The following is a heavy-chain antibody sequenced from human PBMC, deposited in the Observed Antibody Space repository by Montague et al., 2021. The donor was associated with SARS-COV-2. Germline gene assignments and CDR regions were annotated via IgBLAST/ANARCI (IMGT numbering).Heavy chain of an antibody. Sequence: SETLSLTCAVYGGSFSGNNWSWIRQPQGKGLEWIGVISHSGSTNYNPTLKSRVPISIDTTKNQFSLKLSSMTAADTAMSDCARVAYRLLFIASYYGIDVWGQGATVTVSS. V-gene: IGHV4-34*01. D-gene: IGHD2-2*01. J-gene: IGHJ6*02. CDR3: ARVAYRLLFIASYYGIDV. CDR1: GGSFSGNN. CDR2: ISHSGST.